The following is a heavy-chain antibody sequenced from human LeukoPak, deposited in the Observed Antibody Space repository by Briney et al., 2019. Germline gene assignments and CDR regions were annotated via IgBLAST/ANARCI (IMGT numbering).Heavy chain of an antibody. V-gene: IGHV4-34*01. CDR1: GGSLSGFY. CDR2: INHSGTRFSNPGTT. J-gene: IGHJ3*02. D-gene: IGHD4/OR15-4a*01. CDR3: AGFRDYKEAFDM. Sequence: PSETLSLTCAVYGGSLSGFYWSWIRQSPEKGLEWLGDINHSGTRFSNPGTTNNNPSLKGRVTISADTYKNQFSLTLASVTAADTAVYYCAGFRDYKEAFDMWGQGTMVTVSS.